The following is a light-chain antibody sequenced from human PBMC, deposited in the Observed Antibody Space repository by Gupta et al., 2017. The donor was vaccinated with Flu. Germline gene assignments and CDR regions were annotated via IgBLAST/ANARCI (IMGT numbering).Light chain of an antibody. CDR2: GAS. CDR1: QSVSSNV. J-gene: IGKJ3*01. V-gene: IGKV3-20*01. CDR3: QQFGNMPLS. Sequence: GTLSLSQGERATLFCRASQSVSSNVLAWYQQKPGQAPRLLMSGASYRATGIPDRFSGSGSGTDFTLTISSLEPGDFGVYFCQQFGNMPLSFGPGTRVDVK.